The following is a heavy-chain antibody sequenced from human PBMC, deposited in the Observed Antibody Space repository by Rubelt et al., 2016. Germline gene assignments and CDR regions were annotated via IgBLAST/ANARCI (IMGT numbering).Heavy chain of an antibody. CDR3: DRRVLAGGQLPRHHFDY. Sequence: QLQLQESGSGLVKSSQTLSLTCTVSGGSISSSSYYWGWIRQPPGKGLEWIGTIHYSGSTTDTTDNPSLTSRVTLSMDTSKNQFSRRLGSVTATDTAVYYCDRRVLAGGQLPRHHFDYWGQGALVTVSS. CDR2: IHYSGSTTDT. J-gene: IGHJ4*02. D-gene: IGHD2-8*01. V-gene: IGHV4-39*01. CDR1: GGSISSSSYY.